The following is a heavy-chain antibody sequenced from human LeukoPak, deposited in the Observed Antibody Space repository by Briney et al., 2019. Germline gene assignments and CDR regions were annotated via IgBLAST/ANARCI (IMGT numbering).Heavy chain of an antibody. CDR1: GGSISSYY. Sequence: PSETLSLTCTVSGGSISSYYWSWIRQPPGKGLEWIGYIYYSGSTNYNPSLKSRVTISVDTSKNQFSLKLSSVTAADTAVYYCASEDSSSWYNIDCWGQGTLVTVSS. CDR2: IYYSGST. CDR3: ASEDSSSWYNIDC. J-gene: IGHJ4*02. V-gene: IGHV4-59*08. D-gene: IGHD6-13*01.